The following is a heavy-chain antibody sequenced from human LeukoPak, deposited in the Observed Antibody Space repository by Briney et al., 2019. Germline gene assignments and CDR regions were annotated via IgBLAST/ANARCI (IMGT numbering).Heavy chain of an antibody. V-gene: IGHV3-23*01. J-gene: IGHJ5*02. D-gene: IGHD1-26*01. CDR3: ARGRGGATYNWFDP. Sequence: GGSLRLSCAASGFTFSSYAMSWVRQAPGKGLEWVSAISGSGGSTYYADSVKGRFTISRDNSKNTLYLQMNSPRAEDTAVYYCARGRGGATYNWFDPWGQGTLVTVSS. CDR2: ISGSGGST. CDR1: GFTFSSYA.